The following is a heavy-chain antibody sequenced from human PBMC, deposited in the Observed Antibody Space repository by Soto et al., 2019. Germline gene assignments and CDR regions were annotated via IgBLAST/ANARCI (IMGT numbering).Heavy chain of an antibody. Sequence: QVQLVESGGGAVQPGRSLTLSCAASGFRFSAFGMHWVRQAPGKGLECVAVVSNDGRSEHYADSVKGRFTISRYNSKQTLCLEMNGLRPGDTTLYYCATTSTIPPSEDSTGRGALINHWGRGARVVVSS. V-gene: IGHV3-30*03. CDR2: VSNDGRSE. CDR3: ATTSTIPPSEDSTGRGALINH. J-gene: IGHJ4*02. D-gene: IGHD2-8*02. CDR1: GFRFSAFG.